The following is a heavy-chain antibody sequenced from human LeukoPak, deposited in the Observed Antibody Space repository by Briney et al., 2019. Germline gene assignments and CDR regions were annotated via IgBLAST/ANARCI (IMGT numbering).Heavy chain of an antibody. CDR1: GGTFSSYA. V-gene: IGHV1-69*04. Sequence: SVKVSCKASGGTFSSYAISWVRQAPGQGLEWTGRIIPTLYIANYAQKFQGRVTITADKSTSTAYMELSSLRSEDTAVYYCARGGYLDYWGQGTLVTVSS. D-gene: IGHD6-13*01. J-gene: IGHJ4*02. CDR2: IIPTLYIA. CDR3: ARGGYLDY.